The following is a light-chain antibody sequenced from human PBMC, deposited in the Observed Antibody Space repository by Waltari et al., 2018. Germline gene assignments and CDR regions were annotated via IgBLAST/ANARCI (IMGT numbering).Light chain of an antibody. J-gene: IGLJ2*01. CDR2: QVS. CDR3: CSSVGSSSFVV. V-gene: IGLV2-23*02. Sequence: QSALTQPASVSGSPGQSITIPCTGTSSDIGRYDFVSWYQKHPGKAPKLIIYQVSNRPSGVSDRFSGSKSGNTASLTISGLQAEDEADYSCCSSVGSSSFVVFGGGTKLTVL. CDR1: SSDIGRYDF.